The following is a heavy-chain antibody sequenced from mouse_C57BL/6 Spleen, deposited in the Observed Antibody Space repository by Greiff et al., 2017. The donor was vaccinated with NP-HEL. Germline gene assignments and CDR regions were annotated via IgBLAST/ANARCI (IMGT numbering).Heavy chain of an antibody. CDR2: INPGSGGT. Sequence: VQRVESGAELVRPGTSVKVSCKASGYAFTNYLIEWVKQRPGQGLEWIGVINPGSGGTNYNEKFKGKATLTADKSSSTAYMQLSSLTSEDSAVYFCARSHDYGSSDGAWFAYWGQGTLVTVSA. D-gene: IGHD1-1*01. CDR3: ARSHDYGSSDGAWFAY. CDR1: GYAFTNYL. V-gene: IGHV1-54*01. J-gene: IGHJ3*01.